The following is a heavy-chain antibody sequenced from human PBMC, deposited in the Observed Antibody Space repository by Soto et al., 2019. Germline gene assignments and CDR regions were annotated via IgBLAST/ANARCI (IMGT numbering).Heavy chain of an antibody. CDR3: VRVEMYAGEFPPNFDR. D-gene: IGHD2-8*01. Sequence: SETLSLTCTVSGDSLRSSYHYWGWIRQSPGKGLEWIGSIYYTGNTYYNPSLKSRVSISVDMATNEISLRLRAESVADTAVYYCVRVEMYAGEFPPNFDRWGQGALVTVSS. V-gene: IGHV4-39*01. J-gene: IGHJ4*02. CDR2: IYYTGNT. CDR1: GDSLRSSYHY.